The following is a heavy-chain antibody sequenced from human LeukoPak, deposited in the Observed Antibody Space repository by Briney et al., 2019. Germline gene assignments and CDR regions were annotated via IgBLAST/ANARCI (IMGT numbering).Heavy chain of an antibody. CDR2: ISSSSSTI. CDR1: GFTFSSYS. J-gene: IGHJ4*02. V-gene: IGHV3-48*04. CDR3: ARDGYSSGWAHAFDY. Sequence: GGSLRLSCAASGFTFSSYSMNWVRQAPGKGLEWVSYISSSSSTIYYADSVKGRFTISRDNAKNSPYLQVNSLRAEDTALYYCARDGYSSGWAHAFDYWGQGTLVTVSS. D-gene: IGHD6-19*01.